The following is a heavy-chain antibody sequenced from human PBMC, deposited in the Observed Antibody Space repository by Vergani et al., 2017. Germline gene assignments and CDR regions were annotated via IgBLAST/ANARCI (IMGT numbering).Heavy chain of an antibody. CDR3: ATGAGPFDI. V-gene: IGHV4-4*07. CDR2: LCPSGST. D-gene: IGHD7-27*01. Sequence: VLLQEPGPGLVRPSETLSLTCSASGAPISYWCWSWLRQPAGKGLEWIGRLCPSGSTNYKPSLKSRVTMSIDTSKNKFSLKLASVTAADTAVYYCATGAGPFDIWCQGTLVTVSS. J-gene: IGHJ4*02. CDR1: GAPISYWC.